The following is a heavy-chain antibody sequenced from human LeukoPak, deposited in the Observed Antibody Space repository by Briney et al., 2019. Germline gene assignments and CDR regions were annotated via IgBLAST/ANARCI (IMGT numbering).Heavy chain of an antibody. J-gene: IGHJ4*02. CDR1: GFTFDDYA. V-gene: IGHV3-9*01. Sequence: GRSLRLSCAASGFTFDDYATHWVRQAPGKGLEWVSGISWNSGSIGYADSVKGRFTISRDNAKNSLYLQMNSLRAEDTALYYCAKDISPELYSSGWTDYWGQGTLVTVSS. D-gene: IGHD6-19*01. CDR2: ISWNSGSI. CDR3: AKDISPELYSSGWTDY.